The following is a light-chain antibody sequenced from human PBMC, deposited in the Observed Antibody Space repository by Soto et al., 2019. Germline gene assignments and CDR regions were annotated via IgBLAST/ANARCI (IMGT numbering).Light chain of an antibody. CDR3: SSYTSSSTYV. V-gene: IGLV2-18*02. J-gene: IGLJ1*01. Sequence: QSALTQPPSVSGSPGQSVTISCTGTGSDIGTYNRVSWYQQPPGTAPKLMIYDVSYRPSGVPDRFPGSKSGNTASLTISGLQAEDEADYYCSSYTSSSTYVFGTGTKLTVL. CDR1: GSDIGTYNR. CDR2: DVS.